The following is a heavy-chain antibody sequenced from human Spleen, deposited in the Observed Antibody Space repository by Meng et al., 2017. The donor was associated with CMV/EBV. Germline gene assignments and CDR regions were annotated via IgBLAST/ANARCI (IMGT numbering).Heavy chain of an antibody. Sequence: SLKMSWVASGFLFSGYEMNWVRQAPGKGLEWLSYITSSPSNTYYADSVKGLFTISRDNAKNSLSLQMNSLRADATAVYYCAVAPLHFCSFSVVSWGQGTLVTVSS. CDR3: AVAPLHFCSFSVVS. CDR1: GFLFSGYE. V-gene: IGHV3-48*03. D-gene: IGHD2-15*01. J-gene: IGHJ5*02. CDR2: ITSSPSNT.